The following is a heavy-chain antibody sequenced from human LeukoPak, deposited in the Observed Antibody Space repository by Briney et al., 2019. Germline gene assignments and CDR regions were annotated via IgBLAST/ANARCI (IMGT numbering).Heavy chain of an antibody. CDR1: GYTFTSYY. V-gene: IGHV1-46*01. CDR2: ISPSGGGT. CDR3: ARGGPQWLVLRKRFYFDS. Sequence: ASVKVSCKSSGYTFTSYYIHWVRQAPGQGLEWMGIISPSGGGTGYAQNFQGRVTMTRDTSTSTVYMELSSLRSEDPAVYFCARGGPQWLVLRKRFYFDSWGQGTLVTVSS. J-gene: IGHJ4*02. D-gene: IGHD6-19*01.